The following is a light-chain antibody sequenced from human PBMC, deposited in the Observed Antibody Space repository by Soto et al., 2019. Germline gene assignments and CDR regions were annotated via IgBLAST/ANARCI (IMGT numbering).Light chain of an antibody. CDR3: AAWDGSLNAYV. V-gene: IGLV1-36*01. CDR1: SSNIGNNA. Sequence: QSALTQPPSVCAAPRQRVTISCSGSSSNIGNNAVNWYQQLPGKAPKLLIYFDDLLPSGVSNRFSGSKSGISASLAISGLQSEDEADYYCAAWDGSLNAYVFGTGXKVPVL. CDR2: FDD. J-gene: IGLJ1*01.